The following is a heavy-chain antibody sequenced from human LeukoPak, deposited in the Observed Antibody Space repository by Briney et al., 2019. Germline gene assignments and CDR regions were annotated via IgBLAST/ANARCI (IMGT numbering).Heavy chain of an antibody. J-gene: IGHJ4*02. D-gene: IGHD3-10*01. CDR1: GFTFSSYS. CDR2: ISSSSSTI. V-gene: IGHV3-48*04. Sequence: GGSLRLSCAASGFTFSSYSMNWVRQAPGKGLEWVSYISSSSSTIYYADSVKGRFTISRDNAKNSLYLQMNSLRAEDTAVYYCAKRFRGVIITPTPDYWGQGTLVTVSS. CDR3: AKRFRGVIITPTPDY.